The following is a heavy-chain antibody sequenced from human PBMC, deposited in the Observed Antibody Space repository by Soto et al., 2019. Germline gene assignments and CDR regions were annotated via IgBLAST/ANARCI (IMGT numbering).Heavy chain of an antibody. D-gene: IGHD3-10*01. J-gene: IGHJ4*02. Sequence: EVQLMESGGGLVQPGGSLRLSCAASGITFSSYWMDWVRQAPGKGLVWVSRIKSDGSSISYADSVEGRFTISRDNVKNTLYLQMNSLRSEGSAVYCGLTNPGHWGQGTLVTVSS. CDR1: GITFSSYW. CDR2: IKSDGSSI. CDR3: LTNPGH. V-gene: IGHV3-74*01.